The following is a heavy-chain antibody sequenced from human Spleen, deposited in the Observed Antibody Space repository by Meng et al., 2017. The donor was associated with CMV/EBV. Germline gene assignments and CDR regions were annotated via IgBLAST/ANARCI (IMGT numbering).Heavy chain of an antibody. CDR2: IIPIFGTA. CDR3: ARSYCTSPSCSPFYYYYYAMDV. CDR1: GGTFSSYA. Sequence: SVKVSCKASGGTFSSYAISWVRQAPGQGLEWMGGIIPIFGTANYAQKFQGRVTITTDESTSTAYMELSSLRSDDTAVYYCARSYCTSPSCSPFYYYYYAMDVWGLGTTVTVSS. J-gene: IGHJ6*02. V-gene: IGHV1-69*05. D-gene: IGHD2-2*01.